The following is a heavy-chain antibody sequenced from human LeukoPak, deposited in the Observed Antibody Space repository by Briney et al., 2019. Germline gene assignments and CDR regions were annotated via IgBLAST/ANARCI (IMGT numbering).Heavy chain of an antibody. D-gene: IGHD6-13*01. J-gene: IGHJ4*02. CDR3: ARAGIAAAGTNFDY. CDR2: IYTSGST. CDR1: GGSVSGYY. Sequence: SETLSLTCTVSGGSVSGYYWSWIRQPPGKGLEWIGRIYTSGSTNYNPSLKSRVTISVDTSKNQFSLKLSSVTAADTAVYYCARAGIAAAGTNFDYWGQGTLVTVSS. V-gene: IGHV4-4*08.